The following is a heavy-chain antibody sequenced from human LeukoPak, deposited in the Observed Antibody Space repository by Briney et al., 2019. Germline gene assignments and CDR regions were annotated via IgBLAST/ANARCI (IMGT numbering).Heavy chain of an antibody. J-gene: IGHJ6*03. Sequence: ASVKVSCKASGYTFTNYYIHWVRQAPGQGLEWMGWINPNSGGTNYAQKFQGRVTMTRDTSISTAYMELSRLRSDDTAVYYCARANPYYYDSSGYYAGYYYYMDVWGKGTTVTVSS. CDR3: ARANPYYYDSSGYYAGYYYYMDV. CDR1: GYTFTNYY. D-gene: IGHD3-22*01. CDR2: INPNSGGT. V-gene: IGHV1-2*02.